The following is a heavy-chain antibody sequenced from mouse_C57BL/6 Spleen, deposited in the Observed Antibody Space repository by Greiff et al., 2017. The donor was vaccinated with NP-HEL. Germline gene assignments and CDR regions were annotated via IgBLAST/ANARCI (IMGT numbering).Heavy chain of an antibody. CDR2: INPNNGGT. J-gene: IGHJ3*01. V-gene: IGHV1-18*01. Sequence: EVQLQQSGPELVKPGASVKIPCKASGYTFTDYNMDWVKQSHGKSLEWIGDINPNNGGTIYNQKFKGKATLTVDKSSSTAYMELRSLTSEDTAVYYCARPLPDGSSYEAWFAYWGQGTLVTVSA. CDR3: ARPLPDGSSYEAWFAY. D-gene: IGHD1-1*01. CDR1: GYTFTDYN.